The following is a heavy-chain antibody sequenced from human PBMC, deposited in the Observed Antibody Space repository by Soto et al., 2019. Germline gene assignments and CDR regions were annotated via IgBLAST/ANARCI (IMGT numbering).Heavy chain of an antibody. D-gene: IGHD2-21*02. CDR2: INHSGTT. CDR1: GGSFSGFY. Sequence: SETLSLTCAVSGGSFSGFYWTWIRQPPGEGLEWIGEINHSGTTTFNPSLRSRLTISLDSSKKHFSLKLTSMTAADAAVYYCARADRTLVTSYGLDVWGQGTTVTVSS. V-gene: IGHV4-34*01. CDR3: ARADRTLVTSYGLDV. J-gene: IGHJ6*02.